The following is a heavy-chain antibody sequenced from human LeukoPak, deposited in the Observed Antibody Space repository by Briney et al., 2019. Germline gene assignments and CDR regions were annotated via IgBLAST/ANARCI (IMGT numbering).Heavy chain of an antibody. Sequence: PGRSLRLSCAASGFTFSSYAMHWVRQAPGKGLEWVAVISYDGSNKYYADSVKGRFTISRDNSENTLYLQMNSLGAEDTAVYYCARDFRDFWSGFAVYYYYYGMDVWGQGTTVTVSS. CDR1: GFTFSSYA. CDR3: ARDFRDFWSGFAVYYYYYGMDV. D-gene: IGHD3-3*01. J-gene: IGHJ6*02. V-gene: IGHV3-30-3*01. CDR2: ISYDGSNK.